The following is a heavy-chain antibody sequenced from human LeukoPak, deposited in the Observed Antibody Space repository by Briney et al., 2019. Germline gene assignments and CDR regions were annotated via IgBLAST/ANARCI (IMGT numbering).Heavy chain of an antibody. Sequence: PPGGSLRLSCAASGFTFSSCAIHWVRQAPGKGLEWVAVISYDGNNKYYADSMKGRFTISRDNSKNTLYLQLNSLRAEDTAVYYCARDLIVGATDCWGQGTLVTVSS. CDR3: ARDLIVGATDC. J-gene: IGHJ4*02. CDR1: GFTFSSCA. D-gene: IGHD1-26*01. V-gene: IGHV3-30*14. CDR2: ISYDGNNK.